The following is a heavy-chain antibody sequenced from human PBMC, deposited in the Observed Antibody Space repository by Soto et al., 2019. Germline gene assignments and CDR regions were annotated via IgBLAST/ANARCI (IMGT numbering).Heavy chain of an antibody. D-gene: IGHD5-18*01. CDR1: GDSISTNNVA. Sequence: QVQLQQSGPGLVKPSQTLSLTCAISGDSISTNNVAWNWIRQSPSGGLEWLGRTGYTSKWYNDYAVSVRSRIPINPDTSKNQFSLQLNSVTLDDTAVYYCARGKYSAFDYWGQGTLVTVSS. J-gene: IGHJ4*02. CDR2: TGYTSKWYN. CDR3: ARGKYSAFDY. V-gene: IGHV6-1*01.